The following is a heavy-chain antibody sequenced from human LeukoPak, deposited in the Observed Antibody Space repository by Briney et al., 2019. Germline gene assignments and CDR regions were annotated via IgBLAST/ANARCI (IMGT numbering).Heavy chain of an antibody. J-gene: IGHJ4*02. Sequence: PGGSLRLSCAPSGFTVSSTYMSWLRQAPGKGLEWVSIIYNASSTYYADSVKGRFTISRDNSKKTLYLQMNRLRVEDTAVYYCARVVGGYYYDSSGYYNYWGQGTLVTVSS. V-gene: IGHV3-53*01. D-gene: IGHD3-22*01. CDR3: ARVVGGYYYDSSGYYNY. CDR2: IYNASST. CDR1: GFTVSSTY.